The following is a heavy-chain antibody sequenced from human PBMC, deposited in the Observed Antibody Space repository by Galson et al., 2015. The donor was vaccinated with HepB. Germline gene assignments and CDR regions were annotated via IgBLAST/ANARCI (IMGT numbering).Heavy chain of an antibody. Sequence: SLRLSCAASRFTFSSYGLHWVRQAPGKGLVWVAVIWLDGSNKNYADSVKGRFTISRDNSKNTLYLQMNSLRVEDTAVYYCARDLGSSYYYFDYWGQGTLVTVSS. V-gene: IGHV3-33*01. CDR3: ARDLGSSYYYFDY. D-gene: IGHD6-13*01. CDR2: IWLDGSNK. J-gene: IGHJ4*02. CDR1: RFTFSSYG.